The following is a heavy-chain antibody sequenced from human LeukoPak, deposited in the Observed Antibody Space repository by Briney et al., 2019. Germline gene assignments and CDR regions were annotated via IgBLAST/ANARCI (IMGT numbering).Heavy chain of an antibody. D-gene: IGHD2-21*02. CDR2: IIPIFGIA. CDR3: AREMYCGGDCYSGSDY. CDR1: GGTFSSYA. Sequence: ASVKVSCKASGGTFSSYAIGWVRQAPGQGLEWMGRIIPIFGIANYAQKFQGRVTITADKSTSTAYMELSSLRSEDTAVYYCAREMYCGGDCYSGSDYWGQGTLVTVSS. V-gene: IGHV1-69*04. J-gene: IGHJ4*02.